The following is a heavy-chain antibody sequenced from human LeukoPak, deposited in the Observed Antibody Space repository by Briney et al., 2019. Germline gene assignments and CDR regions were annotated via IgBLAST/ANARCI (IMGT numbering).Heavy chain of an antibody. CDR1: GGSTSSYY. Sequence: SETLSLTCTVSGGSTSSYYWSWIREPPRKGLEWIGYIYYSGSVNYNPSPKSRVIISVDKSKNQCSLKLTSVNAADTAVYYCARLQLRHCSRTSCANEFDYWGQGTLVTVSS. J-gene: IGHJ4*02. CDR2: IYYSGSV. V-gene: IGHV4-59*01. CDR3: ARLQLRHCSRTSCANEFDY. D-gene: IGHD2-2*01.